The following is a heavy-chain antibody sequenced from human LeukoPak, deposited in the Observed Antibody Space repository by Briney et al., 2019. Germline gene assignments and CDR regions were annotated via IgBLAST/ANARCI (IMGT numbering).Heavy chain of an antibody. V-gene: IGHV3-23*01. CDR1: GFPFSSYA. CDR2: ISGSGGST. J-gene: IGHJ4*02. Sequence: GGSLRLSCEASGFPFSSYAMNWVRQAPGKGLEWVSTISGSGGSTYYANSVKGRFTISRDKSKNTVYLQMNSLRAEDTAVYYCAKERGYGYNHIDYWGQGTLVTVSS. CDR3: AKERGYGYNHIDY. D-gene: IGHD5-24*01.